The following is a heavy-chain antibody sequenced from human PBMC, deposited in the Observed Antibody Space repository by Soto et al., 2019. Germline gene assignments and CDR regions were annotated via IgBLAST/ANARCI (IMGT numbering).Heavy chain of an antibody. CDR3: VRDFFGSSTTMFFDY. D-gene: IGHD6-6*01. CDR2: ISYDGSNK. Sequence: QVQLVESGGGVVQPGRSLRLSCAASGFTFSSYAMHWVRQAPGRGLEWVAVISYDGSNKYYADSVKGRFTISRDNYKNTLYRQMNSLRAEDTAVYYCVRDFFGSSTTMFFDYWGQGTLVTVSS. V-gene: IGHV3-30-3*01. J-gene: IGHJ4*02. CDR1: GFTFSSYA.